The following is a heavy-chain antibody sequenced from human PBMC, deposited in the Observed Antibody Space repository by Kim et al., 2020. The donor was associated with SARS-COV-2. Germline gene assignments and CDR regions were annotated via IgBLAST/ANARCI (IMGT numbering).Heavy chain of an antibody. Sequence: SETLSLTCAVYGGSFSGYYWSWIRQHPGKGLEWIGEINHSGSTNYNPSLKSRVTISVDTSKNQFSLKLSSVTAADTAVYYCARGRDFGMDVWGQGTTVTVSS. CDR3: ARGRDFGMDV. V-gene: IGHV4-34*01. CDR2: INHSGST. J-gene: IGHJ6*02. CDR1: GGSFSGYY. D-gene: IGHD3-3*01.